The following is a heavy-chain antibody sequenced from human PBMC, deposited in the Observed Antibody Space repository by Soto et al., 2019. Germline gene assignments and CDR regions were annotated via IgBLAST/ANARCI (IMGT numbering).Heavy chain of an antibody. V-gene: IGHV3-64*01. D-gene: IGHD3-10*01. Sequence: GGSLRLSCAASGFTFSSYAMHWVRQAPGKGLEYVSAISSNGGSTYYANSVKGRFTIARDNSKNTLYLQMGSVRSEDRAGYYCAGSGRATGAFDIWGQGTMVTVSS. CDR1: GFTFSSYA. CDR2: ISSNGGST. J-gene: IGHJ3*02. CDR3: AGSGRATGAFDI.